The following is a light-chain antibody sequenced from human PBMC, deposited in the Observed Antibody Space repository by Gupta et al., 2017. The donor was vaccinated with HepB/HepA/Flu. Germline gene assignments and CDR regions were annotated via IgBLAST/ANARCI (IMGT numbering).Light chain of an antibody. V-gene: IGLV1-40*01. CDR2: GNS. CDR3: QSYDSSLSGSRV. Sequence: QSVLTQPPSVSGAPGQRVTLSCTGSSSNIGAGYDVHWYQQLPGTAPKLLIYGNSNRPSGVPDRFSGSKSGTSASLASTGLQAEDEADYYCQSYDSSLSGSRVFGGGTKLTVL. CDR1: SSNIGAGYD. J-gene: IGLJ2*01.